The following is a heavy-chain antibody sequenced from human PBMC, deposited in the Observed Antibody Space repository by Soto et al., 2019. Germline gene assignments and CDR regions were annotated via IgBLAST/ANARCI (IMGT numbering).Heavy chain of an antibody. CDR3: ARAHSSGVAIIYYYYYYGMDV. CDR1: GFTFSSYW. V-gene: IGHV3-7*05. Sequence: GGSLRLSCAASGFTFSSYWMSWVRQAPGKGLEWVANIKQDGSEKYYVDSVKGRFTISRDNAKNSLYLQMNSLRAEDTAVYYCARAHSSGVAIIYYYYYYGMDVWGQGTTVTVSS. CDR2: IKQDGSEK. D-gene: IGHD6-19*01. J-gene: IGHJ6*02.